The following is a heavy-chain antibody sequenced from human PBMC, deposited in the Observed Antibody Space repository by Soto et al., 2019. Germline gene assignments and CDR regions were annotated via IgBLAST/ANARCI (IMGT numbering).Heavy chain of an antibody. J-gene: IGHJ4*02. CDR1: GFTFSTYS. CDR2: ISSGSRYI. V-gene: IGHV3-21*01. Sequence: GGSLRLSCATSGFTFSTYSMNWVRQAPGKGLEWVSSISSGSRYIYYADSVRGRFTISRDNAKNSLSLQMDRLRVEDTAFYYCARDVTDCSGGACYSFDYWGQGTLVTVSS. D-gene: IGHD2-15*01. CDR3: ARDVTDCSGGACYSFDY.